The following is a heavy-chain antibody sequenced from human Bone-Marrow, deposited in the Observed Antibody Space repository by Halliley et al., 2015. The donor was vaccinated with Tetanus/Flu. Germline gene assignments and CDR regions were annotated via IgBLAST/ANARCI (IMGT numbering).Heavy chain of an antibody. D-gene: IGHD2-15*01. V-gene: IGHV4-34*01. CDR3: ARGRGGSGGPAFDY. J-gene: IGHJ4*02. CDR1: GGSFSNYY. CDR2: INHSGGT. Sequence: TLSLTCAVYGGSFSNYYWIWIRQPPGKGLEWIGEINHSGGTNYNPSLKSRVTISLDTSKNQFSLKLSSVTAADTAVYYCARGRGGSGGPAFDYWGQGTLVTVSS.